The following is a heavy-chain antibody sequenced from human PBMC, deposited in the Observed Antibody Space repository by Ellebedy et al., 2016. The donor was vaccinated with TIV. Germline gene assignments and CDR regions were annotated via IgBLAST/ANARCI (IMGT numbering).Heavy chain of an antibody. V-gene: IGHV1-46*01. J-gene: IGHJ3*01. CDR2: LSPSGGGT. CDR3: ARGKDAFDV. CDR1: GYIFSDFY. Sequence: ASVKVSXXASGYIFSDFYMHWVRQALGQGLEWMGVLSPSGGGTTYSQNFQGRLTMARDTSTTTVYMTLSNLRSEDTAIYYCARGKDAFDVWGQGTVVIVSS.